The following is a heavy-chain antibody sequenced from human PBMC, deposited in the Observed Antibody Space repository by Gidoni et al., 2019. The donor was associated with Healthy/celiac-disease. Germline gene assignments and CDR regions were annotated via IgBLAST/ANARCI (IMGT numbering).Heavy chain of an antibody. V-gene: IGHV5-51*01. Sequence: EVQLVQSGAEVKKPGESRKISCQGSGYSFTNYCIVWVRQMPGKGLEWMGIIYPGDSETRYRPSFQGQVTISADKSISTAYLQWSSLKASDTAMYYCARHGIYYYDSSGYINPTDFDYWGQGTLVTVSS. D-gene: IGHD3-22*01. CDR1: GYSFTNYC. CDR2: IYPGDSET. J-gene: IGHJ4*02. CDR3: ARHGIYYYDSSGYINPTDFDY.